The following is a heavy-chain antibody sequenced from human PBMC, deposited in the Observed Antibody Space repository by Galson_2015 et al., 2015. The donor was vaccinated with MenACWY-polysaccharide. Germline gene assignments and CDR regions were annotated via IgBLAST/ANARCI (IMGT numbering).Heavy chain of an antibody. CDR2: ISDSGSAI. V-gene: IGHV3-11*01. CDR1: GFTFSDYY. CDR3: ARDPRGARSSYFDN. D-gene: IGHD3-10*01. J-gene: IGHJ4*02. Sequence: SLRLSCAASGFTFSDYYMHWIRQAPGKGLEWVSYISDSGSAIYFADSVKGRFIISRDNAKSSLYLQMNSLRAEDTAVYFCARDPRGARSSYFDNWGQGILVTVSS.